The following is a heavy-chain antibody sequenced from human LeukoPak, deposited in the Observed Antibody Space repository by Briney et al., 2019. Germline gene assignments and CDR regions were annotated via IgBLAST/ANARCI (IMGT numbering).Heavy chain of an antibody. V-gene: IGHV3-23*01. D-gene: IGHD3-3*01. CDR1: GFTFSSYA. Sequence: AGGSLRLSCAASGFTFSSYAMSWVRQAPGKGLEWVSAISGSGGSTYYADSVKGRFTISRDNSKNTLYLQMNSLRTEDTAVYYCAKEGVRFLEWLPYNWFDPWGQGTLVTVSS. J-gene: IGHJ5*02. CDR2: ISGSGGST. CDR3: AKEGVRFLEWLPYNWFDP.